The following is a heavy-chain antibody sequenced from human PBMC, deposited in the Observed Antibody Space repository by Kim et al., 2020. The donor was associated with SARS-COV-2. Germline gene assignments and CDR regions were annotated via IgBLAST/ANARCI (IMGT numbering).Heavy chain of an antibody. CDR3: ASLAYYDFWSGYYSP. J-gene: IGHJ5*02. Sequence: GSLRLSCAASGFTFSSYAMHWVRQAPGKGLEWVAVISYDGSNKYYADSVKGRFTISRDNSKNTLYLQMNSLRAEDTAVYYCASLAYYDFWSGYYSPWGQGTLVTVSS. V-gene: IGHV3-30-3*01. D-gene: IGHD3-3*01. CDR2: ISYDGSNK. CDR1: GFTFSSYA.